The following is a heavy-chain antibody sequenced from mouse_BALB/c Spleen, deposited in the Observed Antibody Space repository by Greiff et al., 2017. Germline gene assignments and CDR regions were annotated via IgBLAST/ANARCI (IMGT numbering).Heavy chain of an antibody. CDR1: GFNIKDTY. D-gene: IGHD2-4*01. J-gene: IGHJ4*01. CDR3: ALYCDYGYAMDY. CDR2: IDPANGNT. Sequence: DVQLQESGAELVKPGASVKLSCTASGFNIKDTYMHWVKQRPEQGLEWIGRIDPANGNTKYDPKFQGKATITADTSSNTAYLQLSSLTSEDTAVYYCALYCDYGYAMDYWGQGTSVTVSS. V-gene: IGHV14-3*02.